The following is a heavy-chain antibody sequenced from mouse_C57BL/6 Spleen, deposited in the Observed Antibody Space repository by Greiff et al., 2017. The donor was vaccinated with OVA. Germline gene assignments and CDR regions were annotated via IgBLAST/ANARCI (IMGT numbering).Heavy chain of an antibody. CDR1: GFTFSSYA. V-gene: IGHV5-4*03. CDR3: ARYYSNSYFDY. Sequence: EVKVVESGGGLVKPGGSLKLSCAASGFTFSSYAMSWVRQTPEKRLEWVATISDGGSSTYYPDNVQGRFTISRDNAKNNLYLQMSHLKSEDTAMYYCARYYSNSYFDYWGQGTTLTVSS. D-gene: IGHD2-5*01. J-gene: IGHJ2*01. CDR2: ISDGGSST.